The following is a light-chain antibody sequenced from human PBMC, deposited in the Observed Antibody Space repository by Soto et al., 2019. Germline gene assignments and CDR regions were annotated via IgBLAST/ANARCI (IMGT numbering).Light chain of an antibody. CDR3: QQYNDRPPIT. CDR1: QSVDNN. J-gene: IGKJ5*01. CDR2: GSF. Sequence: EIVMTQSPVTLSASPGESATLSCRASQSVDNNVAWYQQKPGQAPRLLIVGSFARATGIPARFSGSGSGSEFTLTISGLQSEDFAVYYCQQYNDRPPITFGQGTRREIK. V-gene: IGKV3-15*01.